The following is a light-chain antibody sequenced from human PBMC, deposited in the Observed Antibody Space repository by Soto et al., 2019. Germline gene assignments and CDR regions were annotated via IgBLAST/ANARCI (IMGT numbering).Light chain of an antibody. CDR3: MQALQTPLT. CDR1: QSLLHSNGYNY. V-gene: IGKV2-28*01. CDR2: LGS. Sequence: DIVMTQSPLSLPVTPGEPSSISCRSSQSLLHSNGYNYLDWYLQKPGQSPQLLIYLGSNRASGVPDRFSGSGSGTDFTQKISRVEDEDVGVYYCMQALQTPLTFGGGTKVEIK. J-gene: IGKJ4*01.